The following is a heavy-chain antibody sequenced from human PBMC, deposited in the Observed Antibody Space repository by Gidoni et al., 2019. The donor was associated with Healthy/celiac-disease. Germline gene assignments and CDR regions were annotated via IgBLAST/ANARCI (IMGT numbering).Heavy chain of an antibody. CDR3: AAYYYDSSGYPLYFDY. Sequence: EVQLLESGGGLVQPGGSLRLSCAASGFTFSSYAMSWVRQAPGKGLEWVSAISGSGGSTYYADSVKGRFTISRDNSKNTLYLQMNSLRAEDTAVYYCAAYYYDSSGYPLYFDYWGQGTLVTVSS. D-gene: IGHD3-22*01. CDR1: GFTFSSYA. V-gene: IGHV3-23*01. J-gene: IGHJ4*02. CDR2: ISGSGGST.